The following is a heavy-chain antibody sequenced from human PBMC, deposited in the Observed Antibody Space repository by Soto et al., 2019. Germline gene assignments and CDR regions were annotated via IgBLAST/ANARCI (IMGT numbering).Heavy chain of an antibody. CDR1: CYTNTGYG. J-gene: IGHJ6*02. V-gene: IGHV1-18*01. CDR2: ISAYNGNT. Sequence: GASVMVSCEACCYTNTGYGISCVLQAPGQGLEWMGWISAYNGNTNYAQKLQGRVTMTKDTSPSTAYMELRSLRSDDTAVYYCASFPAPRYPYCGKDVWCQG. CDR3: ASFPAPRYPYCGKDV. D-gene: IGHD1-1*01.